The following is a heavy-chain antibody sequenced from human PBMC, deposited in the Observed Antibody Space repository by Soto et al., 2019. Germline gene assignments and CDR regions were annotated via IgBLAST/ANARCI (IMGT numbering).Heavy chain of an antibody. Sequence: PGGALRLSCAASGFTFSSYAMNWVRQAPGKGLEWISSITSGGSTYYADSVKGRFTISRDNSKNTLYLLMNSLRVEDTAVYYCANDRYGDYDFDYWGQGTLVTGSS. V-gene: IGHV3-23*01. J-gene: IGHJ4*02. D-gene: IGHD4-17*01. CDR1: GFTFSSYA. CDR2: ITSGGST. CDR3: ANDRYGDYDFDY.